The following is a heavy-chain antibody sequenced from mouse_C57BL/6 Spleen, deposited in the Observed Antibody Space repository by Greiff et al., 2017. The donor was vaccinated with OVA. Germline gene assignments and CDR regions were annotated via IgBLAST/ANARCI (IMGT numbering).Heavy chain of an antibody. V-gene: IGHV3-6*01. CDR3: ARDRDDYDWFAY. CDR1: GYSITSGYY. J-gene: IGHJ3*01. Sequence: VQLKESGPGLVKPSQSLSLTCSVTGYSITSGYYWNWIRQFPGNKLEWMGYISYDGSNNYNPSLKNRISITRDTSKNQFFLKLNSVTTEDTATYYCARDRDDYDWFAYWGQGTLVTVSA. D-gene: IGHD2-4*01. CDR2: ISYDGSN.